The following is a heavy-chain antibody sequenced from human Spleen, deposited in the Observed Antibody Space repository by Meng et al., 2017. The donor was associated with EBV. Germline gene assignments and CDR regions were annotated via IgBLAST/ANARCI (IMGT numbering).Heavy chain of an antibody. CDR1: GDSISSFYY. CDR2: VHYTGST. Sequence: LHRRDPGPVQVKPPDTLSLTCTASGDSISSFYYWGWIRQPPGRGLEWIGSVHYTGSTYYSPSLKSRVTVSVDTSKNQFSLRLTSVTAADTAVYYCARPFPSWQSPRLDPFGAWGQGTLVTVSS. CDR3: ARPFPSWQSPRLDPFGA. D-gene: IGHD6-19*01. J-gene: IGHJ5*02. V-gene: IGHV4-39*01.